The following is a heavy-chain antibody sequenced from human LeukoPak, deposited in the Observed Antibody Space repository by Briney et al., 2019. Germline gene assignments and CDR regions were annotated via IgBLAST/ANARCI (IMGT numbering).Heavy chain of an antibody. CDR1: GLTFSSYS. D-gene: IGHD2-15*01. V-gene: IGHV3-21*01. CDR3: ARDYHLTDIVVVVAATSVDGMDV. J-gene: IGHJ6*01. CDR2: ISSSSSYI. Sequence: TGVSLRLSCAASGLTFSSYSMNWVRQAPGKGLEWVSSISSSSSYIFYADSVKGRFTISRDNAKNSLYLQMNSLRAEDTAVYYCARDYHLTDIVVVVAATSVDGMDVWGQGTTVTVSS.